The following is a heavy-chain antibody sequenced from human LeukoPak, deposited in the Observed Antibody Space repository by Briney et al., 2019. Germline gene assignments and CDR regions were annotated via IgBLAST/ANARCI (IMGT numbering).Heavy chain of an antibody. J-gene: IGHJ6*03. CDR3: AKGTTSFYYYYMDV. D-gene: IGHD1-1*01. Sequence: PSETLSLTCTVSGGSISSYYWSWLRQPPRKGLEWIGYIYYSGSTNYNPSLTSRVTISVDTSKNQFSLKLSSVTAADTAVYYCAKGTTSFYYYYMDVWGKGTTVTVSS. CDR2: IYYSGST. V-gene: IGHV4-59*01. CDR1: GGSISSYY.